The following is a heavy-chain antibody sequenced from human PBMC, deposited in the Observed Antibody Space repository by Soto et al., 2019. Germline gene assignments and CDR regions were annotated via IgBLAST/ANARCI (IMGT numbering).Heavy chain of an antibody. CDR1: GYNFAGYL. J-gene: IGHJ4*02. V-gene: IGHV5-51*01. CDR3: ARGGMSTRTFDY. D-gene: IGHD1-1*01. CDR2: MYPIYSYT. Sequence: RGESLKISCKGSGYNFAGYLIAWVRQMPGKGLELMGIMYPIYSYTRDRPSFQGQVTISADKSISSAYLQWSSLRASDTAMYYCARGGMSTRTFDYWGQGTPVTVSS.